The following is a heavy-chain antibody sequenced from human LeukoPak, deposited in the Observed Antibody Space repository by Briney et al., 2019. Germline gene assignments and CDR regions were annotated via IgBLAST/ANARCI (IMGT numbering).Heavy chain of an antibody. V-gene: IGHV3-7*01. J-gene: IGHJ4*02. Sequence: GGSLRLSCAASGFTFSSYWMSWVRQAPGKGLEWVANIKQDGSEKYYVDSVKGRFTISGDNAKNSLYLQMNSLRAEDTAVYYCARDRFSGSCDYWGQGTLVTVSS. CDR2: IKQDGSEK. CDR1: GFTFSSYW. CDR3: ARDRFSGSCDY. D-gene: IGHD1-26*01.